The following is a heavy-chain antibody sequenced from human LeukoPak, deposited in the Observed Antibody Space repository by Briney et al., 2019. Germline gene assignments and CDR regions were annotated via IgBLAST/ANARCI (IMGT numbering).Heavy chain of an antibody. CDR1: GFTFSSSA. V-gene: IGHV3-23*01. CDR3: AKRGAHSFDF. Sequence: GGSLRLSCAASGFTFSSSAMSWVRQAPGKGLEWGSTISGTGDSTYYADSVKGRFTISRDNSKNKLYLQMNSLRAEDTAVYYCAKRGAHSFDFWGQGTLVTVSS. J-gene: IGHJ4*02. CDR2: ISGTGDST.